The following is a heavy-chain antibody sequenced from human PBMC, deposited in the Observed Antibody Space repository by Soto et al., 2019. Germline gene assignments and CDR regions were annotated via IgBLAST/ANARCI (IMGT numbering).Heavy chain of an antibody. CDR2: IKQDGSEK. D-gene: IGHD3-3*01. CDR1: GFTFGDYA. V-gene: IGHV3-7*01. J-gene: IGHJ4*02. Sequence: GSLRLSCTASGFTFGDYAMSWFRQAPGKGLEWVANIKQDGSEKYYVDSVKGRFTISRDNAKNSLYLQMNSLRAEDTAVYYCARSQPYYDFWSGYLIGYFDYWGQGTLVTVSS. CDR3: ARSQPYYDFWSGYLIGYFDY.